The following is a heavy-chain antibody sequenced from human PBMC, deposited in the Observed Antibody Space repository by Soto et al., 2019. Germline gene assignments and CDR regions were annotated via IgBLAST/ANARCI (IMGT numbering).Heavy chain of an antibody. CDR1: GFTFSSYG. V-gene: IGHV3-30*18. D-gene: IGHD3-10*01. J-gene: IGHJ4*02. Sequence: GGSLRLSCAASGFTFSSYGMHWVRQAPGKGLEWVAVISYDGSNKYYADSVKGRFTISRDNSKNTLYLQMNSLRAEDTAVYYCAKVLPSYYGSGSYYNTDYWGQGTLVTVSS. CDR2: ISYDGSNK. CDR3: AKVLPSYYGSGSYYNTDY.